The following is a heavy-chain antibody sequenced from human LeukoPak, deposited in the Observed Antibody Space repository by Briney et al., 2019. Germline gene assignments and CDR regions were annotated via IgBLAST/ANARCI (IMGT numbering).Heavy chain of an antibody. V-gene: IGHV1-69*13. Sequence: RASVKVSCKASGYTFTSYGISWVRQAPGQGLEWMGGIIPIFGTANYAQKFQGRVTITADESTSTAYMELSSLRSEDTAVYYCARENCGGDCYPQGNWFDPWGQGTLVTVSS. J-gene: IGHJ5*02. CDR2: IIPIFGTA. CDR3: ARENCGGDCYPQGNWFDP. D-gene: IGHD2-21*02. CDR1: GYTFTSYG.